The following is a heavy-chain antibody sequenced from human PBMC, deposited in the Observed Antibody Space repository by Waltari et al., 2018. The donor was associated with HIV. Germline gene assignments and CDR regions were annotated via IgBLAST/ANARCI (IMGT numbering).Heavy chain of an antibody. D-gene: IGHD3-22*01. J-gene: IGHJ4*02. Sequence: EVQLVESGGGLVQPVGSLRLSCAASGFTVSSNYMSWVRQAPGKGLEWVSVIYSGGSTYYADSVKGRFTISRDNSKNTLYLQMNSLRAEDTAVYYCARGGEGIYDSSGYYFSWGQGTLVTVSS. CDR2: IYSGGST. V-gene: IGHV3-66*01. CDR1: GFTVSSNY. CDR3: ARGGEGIYDSSGYYFS.